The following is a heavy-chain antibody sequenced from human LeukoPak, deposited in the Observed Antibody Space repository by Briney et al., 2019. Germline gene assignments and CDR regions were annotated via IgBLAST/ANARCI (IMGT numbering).Heavy chain of an antibody. CDR3: ASDLGGGGPFDY. D-gene: IGHD3-16*01. V-gene: IGHV1-69*01. CDR2: IIPIFGTA. J-gene: IGHJ4*02. Sequence: SVKLSCKGSGGTFSSYAISWVRHAPGQGLEWMGGIIPIFGTANYAQKFQGRVTITADESTSTAYMELSSLRSEDTAVYYCASDLGGGGPFDYWGQGTLVTVSS. CDR1: GGTFSSYA.